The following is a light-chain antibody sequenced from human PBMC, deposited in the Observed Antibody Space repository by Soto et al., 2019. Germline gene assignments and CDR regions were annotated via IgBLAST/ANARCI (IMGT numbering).Light chain of an antibody. V-gene: IGKV1-5*01. Sequence: DIQMTQSPSTLSASVGDRVTITCRASQSISSWLAWYQQKPGKAPKLLIYDVSSLESGVPSRFSGSGSGTEFPLTISSLQPDDFATYYCQQYNSYSYTFGQGTKLEIK. J-gene: IGKJ2*01. CDR3: QQYNSYSYT. CDR1: QSISSW. CDR2: DVS.